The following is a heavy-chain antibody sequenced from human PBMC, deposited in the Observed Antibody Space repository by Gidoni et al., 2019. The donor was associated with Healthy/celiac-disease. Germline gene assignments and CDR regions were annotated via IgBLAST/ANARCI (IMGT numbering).Heavy chain of an antibody. J-gene: IGHJ3*02. V-gene: IGHV3-30*03. Sequence: QVQLVESGGGVVQPGRSLRLSCAASGFTFSSYGMHWVRQAPGKGLEWVAVISYDGSNKYYADSVKGRFTISRDNSKNTLYLQMNSLRAEDTAVYYCARDREVGSRSGFAFDIWGQGTMVTVSS. CDR1: GFTFSSYG. CDR2: ISYDGSNK. CDR3: ARDREVGSRSGFAFDI. D-gene: IGHD3-3*01.